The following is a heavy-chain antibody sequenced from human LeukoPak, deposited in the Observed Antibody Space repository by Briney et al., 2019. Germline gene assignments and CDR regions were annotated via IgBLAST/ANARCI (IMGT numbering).Heavy chain of an antibody. V-gene: IGHV4-61*02. D-gene: IGHD6-19*01. CDR1: GGSISSGSYY. Sequence: SQTLSLTCTVSGGSISSGSYYWSWIRQPAGKGLEWIGRIYTSGSTNYNPSLKSRVTISVDTSKNQFSLKLSSVTAADTAVYYCASPIQAGSDAFDIWGQGTMVTVSS. CDR2: IYTSGST. J-gene: IGHJ3*02. CDR3: ASPIQAGSDAFDI.